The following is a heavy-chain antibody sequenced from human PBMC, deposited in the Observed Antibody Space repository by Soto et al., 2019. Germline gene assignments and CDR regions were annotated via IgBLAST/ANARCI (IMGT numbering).Heavy chain of an antibody. J-gene: IGHJ4*02. V-gene: IGHV4-31*03. D-gene: IGHD4-17*01. CDR1: GGSIGSGDYY. Sequence: SETLSLTCTVSGGSIGSGDYYWSWIRQRPGEGLEWIAYIYYSGTTYYNPSLKSRVAISLETSKNQFSLKLYSVTAADTAVYYCARVMTTVVLDYWGQGTLVTVSS. CDR2: IYYSGTT. CDR3: ARVMTTVVLDY.